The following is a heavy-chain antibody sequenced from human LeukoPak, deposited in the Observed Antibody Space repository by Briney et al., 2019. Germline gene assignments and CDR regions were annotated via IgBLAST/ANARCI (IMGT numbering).Heavy chain of an antibody. V-gene: IGHV3-23*01. CDR2: ISGSGGST. D-gene: IGHD5-12*01. CDR1: GFTFSSYA. J-gene: IGHJ6*03. Sequence: PGGALRLSCAASGFTFSSYAMNWVRQASGKGLGWVSTISGSGGSTYYADSVKGRFTISRDNSKNTLYVQMNSLRAEDTAIYYCAKGSPGFYYYMDVWGRGTTVTVSS. CDR3: AKGSPGFYYYMDV.